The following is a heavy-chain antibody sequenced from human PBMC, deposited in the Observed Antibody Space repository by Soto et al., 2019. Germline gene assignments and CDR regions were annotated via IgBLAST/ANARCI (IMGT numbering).Heavy chain of an antibody. J-gene: IGHJ6*02. D-gene: IGHD2-21*02. CDR2: IHYSGSV. Sequence: QVQLQESGPGLVRPSQTLSLTCTVSGGSISSEYYHWTWIRQAPGKGLEWIGYIHYSGSVHYNPSIQSRLTMSEDTSKNLLSLKLSSVTAADTAVYFCAREDDGGDRDYYGLDVWGQGTTVTVSS. V-gene: IGHV4-30-4*01. CDR1: GGSISSEYYH. CDR3: AREDDGGDRDYYGLDV.